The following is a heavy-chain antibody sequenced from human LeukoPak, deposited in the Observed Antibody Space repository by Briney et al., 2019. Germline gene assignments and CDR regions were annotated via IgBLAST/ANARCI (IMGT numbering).Heavy chain of an antibody. CDR2: IYYSGST. CDR3: ARSVYYDFWSGYS. J-gene: IGHJ4*02. V-gene: IGHV4-59*01. Sequence: SETLSLTCAVYGETFSGYYWSWIRQPPGKGLEWIGYIYYSGSTNYNPSLKSRVTISVDTSKNQFSLKLSSVTAADTAVYYCARSVYYDFWSGYSWGQGTLVTVSS. D-gene: IGHD3-3*01. CDR1: GETFSGYY.